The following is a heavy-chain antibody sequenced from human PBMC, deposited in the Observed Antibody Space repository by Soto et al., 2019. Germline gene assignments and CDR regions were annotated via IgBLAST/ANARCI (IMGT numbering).Heavy chain of an antibody. V-gene: IGHV2-5*02. J-gene: IGHJ4*02. Sequence: SGPTLVNPTQTLTLTCTFSGFSLSSSGVGVGWIRQPPGKALEWLAVIYWDDDKRYSPSLKSRLTITKDTSKNQVVLTMTNMDHVDTGTYYCEHSGVDTSGYYYGSAYWGQGTLVTVSS. CDR3: EHSGVDTSGYYYGSAY. D-gene: IGHD3-22*01. CDR2: IYWDDDK. CDR1: GFSLSSSGVG.